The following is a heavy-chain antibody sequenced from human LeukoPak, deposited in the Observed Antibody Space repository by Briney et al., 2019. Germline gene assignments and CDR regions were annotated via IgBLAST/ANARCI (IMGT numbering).Heavy chain of an antibody. CDR1: GFTFSSYS. V-gene: IGHV3-48*04. D-gene: IGHD3-10*01. J-gene: IGHJ4*02. CDR3: ARDGGDITYYYGSGSLDY. CDR2: ISSSSSTI. Sequence: GGSLRLSCAASGFTFSSYSMNWVRQAPGKGLEWVSYISSSSSTIYYADSVKGRFTISRDNAKNSLYLQMNSLRAEDTAVYYCARDGGDITYYYGSGSLDYWGQGTLVTVSS.